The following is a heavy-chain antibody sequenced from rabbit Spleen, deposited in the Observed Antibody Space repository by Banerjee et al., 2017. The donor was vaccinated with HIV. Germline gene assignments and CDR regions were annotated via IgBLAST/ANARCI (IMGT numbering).Heavy chain of an antibody. V-gene: IGHV1S45*01. CDR1: GVSFRGDSY. CDR2: IDIGRSGFT. J-gene: IGHJ6*01. CDR3: ARDTSSSFSSYGMDL. Sequence: QEQVVESGGGLVQPEGSLTLTCLASGVSFRGDSYIGWVRQAPGKGLEWIVCIDIGRSGFTYYASWAKGRFTVSKTSSTTVTLQMTSLTAADTATYFCARDTSSSFSSYGMDLWGPGTLVTVS. D-gene: IGHD1-1*01.